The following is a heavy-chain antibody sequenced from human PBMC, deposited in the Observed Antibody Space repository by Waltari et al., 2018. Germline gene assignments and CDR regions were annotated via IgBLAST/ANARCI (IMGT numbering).Heavy chain of an antibody. V-gene: IGHV4-34*01. CDR2: INHSGST. CDR3: ARGLYYDFWSGYHMDV. J-gene: IGHJ6*02. CDR1: GGSFSGYY. D-gene: IGHD3-3*01. Sequence: QVQLQQWGAGLLKPSETLSLTCAVYGGSFSGYYWSWIRQPPGKGLEWIGEINHSGSTNYNPSLKSRVTISVDTSKNQFSLKLSSVTAADTAVYYCARGLYYDFWSGYHMDVWGQGTTVTVSS.